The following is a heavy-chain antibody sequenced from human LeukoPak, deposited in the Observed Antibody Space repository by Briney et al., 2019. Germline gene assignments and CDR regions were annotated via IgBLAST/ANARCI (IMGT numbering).Heavy chain of an antibody. Sequence: GGSLRLFCAASGFTFSSYGMHWVRQAPGKGLEWVAVISYDGSNKYYADSVKGRFTISRHNSKNTLYLQMNSLRAEDTAVYYCAHLVWEYVGGLDVWGQGTTVTVSS. J-gene: IGHJ6*02. D-gene: IGHD3/OR15-3a*01. CDR1: GFTFSSYG. CDR2: ISYDGSNK. V-gene: IGHV3-30*03. CDR3: AHLVWEYVGGLDV.